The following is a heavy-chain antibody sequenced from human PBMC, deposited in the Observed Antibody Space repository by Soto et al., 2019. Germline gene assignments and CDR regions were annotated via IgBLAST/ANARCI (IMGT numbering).Heavy chain of an antibody. CDR3: AKGGTPYPDQNACDI. V-gene: IGHV3-23*01. Sequence: GGSLRLSCAASGFTFSSHAMSWVRQAPGKGLEWVSSISGTGASIYYADSVRGRFTISRDNSKNTVYLRMNSLTDDDTALYYCAKGGTPYPDQNACDIWGQGTMVTVSS. CDR2: ISGTGASI. CDR1: GFTFSSHA. J-gene: IGHJ3*02. D-gene: IGHD1-1*01.